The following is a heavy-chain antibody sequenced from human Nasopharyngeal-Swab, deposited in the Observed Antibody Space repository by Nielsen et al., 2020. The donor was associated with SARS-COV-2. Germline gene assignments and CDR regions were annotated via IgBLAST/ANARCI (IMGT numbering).Heavy chain of an antibody. Sequence: PGKGLEWIGYIYYSGSTYHNPSLKSRVTISVDTSKNQFSLKLSSVTAADTAVYYCARAEVPAALDYWGQGTLVTVSS. J-gene: IGHJ4*02. V-gene: IGHV4-30-4*01. D-gene: IGHD2-2*01. CDR3: ARAEVPAALDY. CDR2: IYYSGST.